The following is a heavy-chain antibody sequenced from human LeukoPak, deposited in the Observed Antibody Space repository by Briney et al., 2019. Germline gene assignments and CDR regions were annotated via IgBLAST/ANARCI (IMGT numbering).Heavy chain of an antibody. Sequence: GGSLRLSCAASGFTFDDYAMHWVRQAPGKGLEWVSGISWNSGSIGHADSVKGRFTISRDNAKNSLYLQMNSLRAEDTALYYCAKAEMAKNYFDYWGQGTLVTVSS. CDR1: GFTFDDYA. D-gene: IGHD5-24*01. V-gene: IGHV3-9*01. CDR2: ISWNSGSI. J-gene: IGHJ4*02. CDR3: AKAEMAKNYFDY.